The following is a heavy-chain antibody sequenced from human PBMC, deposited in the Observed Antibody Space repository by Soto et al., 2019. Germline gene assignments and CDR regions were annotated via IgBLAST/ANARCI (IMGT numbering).Heavy chain of an antibody. V-gene: IGHV3-30*04. D-gene: IGHD2-15*01. CDR3: ARDSWGFDC. CDR2: ISYDERNI. J-gene: IGHJ4*02. CDR1: GFIFRNYA. Sequence: QVELVESGGGLVQPGTSLRLSCAASGFIFRNYAMHWVRQAPGKGLEWVADISYDERNIHSPDSVKGRFTISRDNSKNTLFLQMNNLRPEDTAVYYCARDSWGFDCWGQGTLVTVSS.